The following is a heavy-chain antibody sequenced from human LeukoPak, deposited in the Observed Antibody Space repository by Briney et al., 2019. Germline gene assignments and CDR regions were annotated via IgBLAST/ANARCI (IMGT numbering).Heavy chain of an antibody. CDR3: ARGPPVGYCSGGSCYSRDYYYYMDV. D-gene: IGHD2-15*01. J-gene: IGHJ6*03. CDR2: IYTSGST. V-gene: IGHV4-4*07. Sequence: SETLSLTCTVSGGSISSYYWSWIRQPAGKGLEWIGRIYTSGSTNYNPSLKSRVTMSVDTSKNQFSLKLSSVTAADTAVYYCARGPPVGYCSGGSCYSRDYYYYMDVWGKGTTVTVS. CDR1: GGSISSYY.